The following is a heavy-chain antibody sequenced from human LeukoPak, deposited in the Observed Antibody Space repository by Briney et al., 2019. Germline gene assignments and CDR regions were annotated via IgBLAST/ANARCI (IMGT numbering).Heavy chain of an antibody. CDR2: IYYSGST. Sequence: SQTLSLTCTVSGGSISSGGYYWSWIRQHPGKGLEWIGYIYYSGSTYYNPSLKSRVTISVDTSKNQFSLKLASVTATDTAVYYCARGPGAATKEGFDYWGRGTLVTVSS. D-gene: IGHD1-26*01. J-gene: IGHJ4*02. CDR1: GGSISSGGYY. V-gene: IGHV4-31*03. CDR3: ARGPGAATKEGFDY.